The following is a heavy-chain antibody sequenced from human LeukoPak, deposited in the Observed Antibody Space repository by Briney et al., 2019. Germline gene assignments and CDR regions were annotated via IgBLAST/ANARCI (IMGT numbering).Heavy chain of an antibody. CDR3: ARGVPGDDCSGGSCYVTNWFDP. CDR1: GGTFISYA. Sequence: SVKVSCKASGGTFISYAISWVRQAPGQGLEWMGGIIPIFGTANYAQKFQGRVTITTDESTSTAYMELSSLRSEDTAVYYCARGVPGDDCSGGSCYVTNWFDPWGQGTLVTVSS. J-gene: IGHJ5*02. V-gene: IGHV1-69*05. D-gene: IGHD2-15*01. CDR2: IIPIFGTA.